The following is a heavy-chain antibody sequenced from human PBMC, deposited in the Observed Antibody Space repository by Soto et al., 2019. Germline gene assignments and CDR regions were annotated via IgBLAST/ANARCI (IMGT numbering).Heavy chain of an antibody. J-gene: IGHJ4*02. D-gene: IGHD6-19*01. CDR3: VNRPRAVAGIEFDY. Sequence: EGSLILSWAASGFTFSSYIMNWVRQAPGKGLEWVSYISSSSSTIYYADSVKGRFTISRDNSKNTLYLQMSSLRAEDTAVYYCVNRPRAVAGIEFDYWGQGTLVTVPQ. V-gene: IGHV3-48*01. CDR1: GFTFSSYI. CDR2: ISSSSSTI.